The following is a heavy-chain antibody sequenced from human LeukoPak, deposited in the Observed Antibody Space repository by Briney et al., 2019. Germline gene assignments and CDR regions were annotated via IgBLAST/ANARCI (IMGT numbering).Heavy chain of an antibody. Sequence: SETLSLTCTVSGDSISSYYWSWIRQPPGKGLEWIGYIYYSGSTKCNPSLKSRVTISVDPSKNQFSLKLSSVTAEDTALYYCARVDDGMCSGGSCYFDYWGQGTLVTVSS. CDR2: IYYSGST. D-gene: IGHD2-15*01. CDR1: GDSISSYY. J-gene: IGHJ4*02. CDR3: ARVDDGMCSGGSCYFDY. V-gene: IGHV4-59*08.